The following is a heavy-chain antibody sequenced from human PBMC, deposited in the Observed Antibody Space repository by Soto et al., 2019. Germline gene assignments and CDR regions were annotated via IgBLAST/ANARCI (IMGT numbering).Heavy chain of an antibody. CDR2: IYYSGIT. V-gene: IGHV4-59*01. D-gene: IGHD1-1*01. J-gene: IGHJ4*02. CDR3: ASAPTGYYFDC. Sequence: QVQLQESGPGLMKPSETLSLTCTVSGGSISSYYWSWIRQPPGKGLEWMGYIYYSGITNYNPSLRSRVTITVDTSKNHSSLKLSSVTAADTAVYYCASAPTGYYFDCWGQGTLVTVSS. CDR1: GGSISSYY.